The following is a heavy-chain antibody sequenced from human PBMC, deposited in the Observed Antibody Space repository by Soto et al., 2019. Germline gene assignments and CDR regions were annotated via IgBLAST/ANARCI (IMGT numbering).Heavy chain of an antibody. Sequence: GASVKVSCKASGYTFTGYYMHWVRQAPGQGLEWMGRINPNRGIANYAQKFQGRVTITADTSTSTAYMELSSLRSEDTAVYYCAVVPAAMTPFFDYWGQGTLVTVSS. CDR2: INPNRGIA. V-gene: IGHV1-69*02. CDR3: AVVPAAMTPFFDY. CDR1: GYTFTGYY. D-gene: IGHD2-2*01. J-gene: IGHJ4*02.